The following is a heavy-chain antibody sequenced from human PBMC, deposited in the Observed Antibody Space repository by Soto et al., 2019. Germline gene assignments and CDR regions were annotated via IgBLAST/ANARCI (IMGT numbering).Heavy chain of an antibody. D-gene: IGHD3-10*01. CDR3: ARDVGSYYYYYYGMDV. CDR1: GYTFTSYA. Sequence: ASVKASCKASGYTFTSYAMHWVRQAPGQRLEWMGWINAGNGNTKYSQKFQGRVTITRDTSASTAYMELSSLRSEDTAVYYCARDVGSYYYYYYGMDVWGQGTTVTVSS. V-gene: IGHV1-3*01. J-gene: IGHJ6*02. CDR2: INAGNGNT.